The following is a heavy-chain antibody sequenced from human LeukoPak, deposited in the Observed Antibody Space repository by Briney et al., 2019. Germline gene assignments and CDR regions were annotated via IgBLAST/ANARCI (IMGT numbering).Heavy chain of an antibody. CDR2: IYYSGST. Sequence: PSETLSLTCTVSGGSISSGDYYWSWIRQPPGKGLERIGYIYYSGSTYYNPSLKSRVTISVDTSKNQFSLKLSSVTAADTAVYYCASVDYYYDSSGLREDAFDIWGQGTMVTVSS. V-gene: IGHV4-30-4*01. CDR1: GGSISSGDYY. D-gene: IGHD3-22*01. CDR3: ASVDYYYDSSGLREDAFDI. J-gene: IGHJ3*02.